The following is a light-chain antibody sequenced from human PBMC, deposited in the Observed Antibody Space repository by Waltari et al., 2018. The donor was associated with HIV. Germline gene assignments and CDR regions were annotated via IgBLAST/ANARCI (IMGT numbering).Light chain of an antibody. J-gene: IGLJ2*01. Sequence: QVVLTQSPSASASLGASVKLTCTLSSGPPPYGIARPQQQPAKGPRSVMVVHRDGSHSRGDGIPDRFSGSSSGAERYLSISNLQSEDEAYYYCQTWDTGIQVFGGGTKLTVL. CDR1: SGPPPYG. CDR2: VHRDGSH. CDR3: QTWDTGIQV. V-gene: IGLV4-69*02.